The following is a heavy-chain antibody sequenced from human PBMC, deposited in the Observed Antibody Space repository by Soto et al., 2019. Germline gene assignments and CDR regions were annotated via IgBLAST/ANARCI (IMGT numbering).Heavy chain of an antibody. CDR2: LSYEGSEE. D-gene: IGHD6-19*01. V-gene: IGHV3-30*03. Sequence: QVRLVESGGGVVQPGRSLRLSCAASGFNFGVFGMHWVRQAPGKGLEWLSFLSYEGSEEYYADSVRGRFTISRDNSKNILFLQMDSLRVDDTGVYYCALTRRSSLLEVAGPGFEYWGQGTLVTVS. CDR3: ALTRRSSLLEVAGPGFEY. CDR1: GFNFGVFG. J-gene: IGHJ4*02.